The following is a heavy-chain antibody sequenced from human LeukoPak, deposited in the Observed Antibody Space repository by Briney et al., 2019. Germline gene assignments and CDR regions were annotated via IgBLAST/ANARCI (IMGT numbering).Heavy chain of an antibody. CDR2: INGSGGST. CDR3: ARDTDYYGSGRHGYFDH. Sequence: PGGSLRLSCAASGFPFSSYAMSWVRQAPGKGLEWVSAINGSGGSTYSADSVKGRFTISRDNSKNTLHLQMNSLRAEDTAVYYCARDTDYYGSGRHGYFDHWGQGTLVTVSS. J-gene: IGHJ1*01. D-gene: IGHD3-10*01. V-gene: IGHV3-23*01. CDR1: GFPFSSYA.